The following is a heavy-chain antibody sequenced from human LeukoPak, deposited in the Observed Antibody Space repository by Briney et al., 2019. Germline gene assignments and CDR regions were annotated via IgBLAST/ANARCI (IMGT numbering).Heavy chain of an antibody. V-gene: IGHV3-30*18. CDR2: ISYDGSNK. CDR3: AKAAEYYDTLTGAYYFDY. D-gene: IGHD3-9*01. J-gene: IGHJ4*02. CDR1: GFDFSSNW. Sequence: GGSLRLSRAASGFDFSSNWMHWVRQAPGKGLEWVAVISYDGSNKYYADSVKGRFTISRDNSKNTLYVQMNSLRAEDTAVYYCAKAAEYYDTLTGAYYFDYWGQGTLVTVSS.